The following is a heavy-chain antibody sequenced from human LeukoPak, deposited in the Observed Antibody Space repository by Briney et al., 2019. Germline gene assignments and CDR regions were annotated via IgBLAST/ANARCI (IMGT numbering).Heavy chain of an antibody. J-gene: IGHJ6*03. CDR3: ATDGGYRTSYYSYYMDV. V-gene: IGHV3-30*02. CDR2: IRYDGSNT. D-gene: IGHD6-13*01. Sequence: GGSLRLSCVASGFIFSSYGIHWVRQAPGKGLEWVAFIRYDGSNTYYADSVKGRFTISRDNSKNTLYLQMNSLRGEDTAVYYCATDGGYRTSYYSYYMDVWGKGTTVTVSS. CDR1: GFIFSSYG.